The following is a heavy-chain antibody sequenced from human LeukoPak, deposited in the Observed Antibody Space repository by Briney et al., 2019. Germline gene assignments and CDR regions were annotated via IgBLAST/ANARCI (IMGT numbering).Heavy chain of an antibody. CDR3: ARSIASYYDFWSGYLPVL. CDR1: GGTFSSYA. V-gene: IGHV1-69*05. CDR2: IIPIFGTA. J-gene: IGHJ4*02. D-gene: IGHD3-3*01. Sequence: ASVKVSCKASGGTFSSYAISWVRQAPGQGLEWMGGIIPIFGTANYAQKFQGRVTITTDESTSTAYMELSSLRSEDTAVYYCARSIASYYDFWSGYLPVLWGQGTLVTVSS.